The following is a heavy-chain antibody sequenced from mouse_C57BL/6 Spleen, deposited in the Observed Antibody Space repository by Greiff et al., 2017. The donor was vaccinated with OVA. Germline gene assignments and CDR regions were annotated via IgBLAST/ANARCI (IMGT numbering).Heavy chain of an antibody. CDR3: ARQSYYGSSLYWYFDV. V-gene: IGHV5-9*01. J-gene: IGHJ1*03. CDR1: GFTFSSYT. CDR2: ISGGGGNT. D-gene: IGHD1-1*01. Sequence: EVMLVESGGGLVKPGGSLKLSCAASGFTFSSYTMSWVRQTPEQRLEWVATISGGGGNTYYPDSVKGRFTISRATASNTLYLQLGSLRSEETALDYCARQSYYGSSLYWYFDVWGTGTTVTVSS.